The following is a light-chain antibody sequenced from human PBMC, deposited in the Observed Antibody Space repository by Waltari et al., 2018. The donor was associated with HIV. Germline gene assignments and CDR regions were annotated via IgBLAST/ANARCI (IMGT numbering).Light chain of an antibody. CDR1: SSNIGSNY. Sequence: QSVLTQSPSASGTPGQRVTISCSGSSSNIGSNYVYWYQQLPGTAPKLLIYRNNLRPSGVPDRFSGSKSGTSASLAINGLRSEDEADYYCAAWDDSPYVFGTGTKVTVL. V-gene: IGLV1-47*01. CDR2: RNN. CDR3: AAWDDSPYV. J-gene: IGLJ1*01.